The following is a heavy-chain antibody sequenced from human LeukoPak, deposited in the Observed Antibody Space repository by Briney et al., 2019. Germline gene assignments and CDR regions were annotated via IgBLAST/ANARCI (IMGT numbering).Heavy chain of an antibody. CDR1: GGSISSGDYY. CDR2: IYYSGST. D-gene: IGHD6-13*01. Sequence: SQTLSLTCTVSGGSISSGDYYWSWIRQPPGKGLEWIGYIYYSGSTYYNPSLKSRVTISVDTSKNQFSLQLNSVTPEDTAVYYCARGSSSWYPDDAFDIWGQGTMVTVSS. CDR3: ARGSSSWYPDDAFDI. J-gene: IGHJ3*02. V-gene: IGHV4-30-4*01.